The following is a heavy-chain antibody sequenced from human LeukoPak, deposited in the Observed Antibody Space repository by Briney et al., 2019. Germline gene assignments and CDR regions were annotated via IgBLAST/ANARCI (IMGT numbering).Heavy chain of an antibody. V-gene: IGHV1-2*02. CDR2: INPNSGGT. D-gene: IGHD6-13*01. CDR1: GYTFTGYY. J-gene: IGHJ4*02. CDR3: ARSAGGAAAGDLDY. Sequence: ASVKVSCKASGYTFTGYYMHWVRQAPGQGLEWMGWINPNSGGTNYAQKFQGRVTMTRDTSISTAYMELSRLRSDDTAVYYCARSAGGAAAGDLDYWGQGTLVTASS.